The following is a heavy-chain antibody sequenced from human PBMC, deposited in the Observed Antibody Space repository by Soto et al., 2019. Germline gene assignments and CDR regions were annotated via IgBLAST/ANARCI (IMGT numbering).Heavy chain of an antibody. CDR1: GFTFDDYA. D-gene: IGHD6-6*01. Sequence: GGSLRLSCAASGFTFDDYAMHWVRQAPGKGLEWVSGISWNSGSIGYADSVKGRFTISRDNAKNSLYLQMNSLRAEDTALYYCAKGGNEYSSSSGFSWGQGTLVTVSS. CDR3: AKGGNEYSSSSGFS. V-gene: IGHV3-9*01. J-gene: IGHJ4*02. CDR2: ISWNSGSI.